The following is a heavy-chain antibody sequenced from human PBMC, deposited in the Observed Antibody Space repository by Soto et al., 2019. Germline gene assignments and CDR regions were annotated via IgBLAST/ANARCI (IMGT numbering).Heavy chain of an antibody. CDR2: IYPGDSDT. V-gene: IGHV5-51*01. J-gene: IGHJ6*02. D-gene: IGHD2-15*01. CDR3: ARHGRYCSGGSRYSENEYYYYGMDV. Sequence: GESLKISCKGSGYSFTSYWIGWVRQMPGKGLEWMGIIYPGDSDTRYSPSFQGQVTISADKSISTAYLQWSSLKASDTAMYYCARHGRYCSGGSRYSENEYYYYGMDVWGQGTTVTVSS. CDR1: GYSFTSYW.